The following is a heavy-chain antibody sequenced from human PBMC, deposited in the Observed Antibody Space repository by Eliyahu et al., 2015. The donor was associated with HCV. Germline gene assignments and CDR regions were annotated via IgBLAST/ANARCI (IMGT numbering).Heavy chain of an antibody. CDR3: AKVLTSWYFDL. D-gene: IGHD4/OR15-4a*01. CDR1: GFPFSTYD. Sequence: EVQLLESGGGLIQPGGSLRLSCAASGFPFSTYDMSWVRLAPGKGLQWVSAIGYGGGTTYADSAKGRFTISRDNSKNVLFLQMNSLRADDTAVYFCAKVLTSWYFDLWGRGTLVTVSS. J-gene: IGHJ2*01. CDR2: IGYGGGTT. V-gene: IGHV3-23*01.